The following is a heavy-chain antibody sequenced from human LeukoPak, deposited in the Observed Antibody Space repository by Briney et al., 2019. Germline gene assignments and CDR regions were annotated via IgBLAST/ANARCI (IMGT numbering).Heavy chain of an antibody. Sequence: PTGGSLRLSCIASGFSFSGHWMHWARHLPGKGLVWVSRISPTGSTTSYADPVKGRFTVSRDNAKNTLYLQVNNLRAEDTAVYYCARGPNSNWSGLDFWGQGTLLTVSS. CDR2: ISPTGSTT. CDR3: ARGPNSNWSGLDF. J-gene: IGHJ4*02. D-gene: IGHD6-6*01. CDR1: GFSFSGHW. V-gene: IGHV3-74*01.